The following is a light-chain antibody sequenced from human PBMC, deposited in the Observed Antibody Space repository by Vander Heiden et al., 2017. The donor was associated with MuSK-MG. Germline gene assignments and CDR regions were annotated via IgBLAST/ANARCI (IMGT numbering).Light chain of an antibody. J-gene: IGKJ1*01. CDR2: AAS. CDR1: HDISSR. Sequence: DIQLTQSPPFLSASVGDRVTITCRASHDISSRLAWYQQKPGTAPDLLISAASTLQSRVPSRFSGSGFGTEFTLTISSLQPDDSATYYCQQLDNYPRTFGQGTKVEIK. CDR3: QQLDNYPRT. V-gene: IGKV1-9*01.